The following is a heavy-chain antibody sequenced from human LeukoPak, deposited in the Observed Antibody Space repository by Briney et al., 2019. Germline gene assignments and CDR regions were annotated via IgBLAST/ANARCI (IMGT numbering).Heavy chain of an antibody. CDR1: GYTFTGYY. Sequence: ASVKVSCKASGYTFTGYYMHWVRQAPGQGLEWMGWINPNSGGTNYAQKFQGRVTMTRNTSISTAYMELSSLRSEDTAVYYCARAAAGRNYYSYQMDVWGKGTTVTISS. CDR3: ARAAAGRNYYSYQMDV. V-gene: IGHV1-2*02. CDR2: INPNSGGT. J-gene: IGHJ6*03. D-gene: IGHD6-13*01.